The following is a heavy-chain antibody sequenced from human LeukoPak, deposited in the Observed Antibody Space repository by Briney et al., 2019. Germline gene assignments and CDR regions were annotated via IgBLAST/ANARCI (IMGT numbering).Heavy chain of an antibody. CDR2: IRSKANSYAT. D-gene: IGHD2-15*01. J-gene: IGHJ4*02. V-gene: IGHV3-73*01. CDR1: GFTFSDSA. CDR3: TTEGYCSGGNCYSYDN. Sequence: PGGSLRLSCAASGFTFSDSAMHWVRQASGKGLEWVGRIRSKANSYATAYAESIKGRFTVSRDDSKNTAYLQMNSLKTEDTAVYYCTTEGYCSGGNCYSYDNWGQGTLVTVSS.